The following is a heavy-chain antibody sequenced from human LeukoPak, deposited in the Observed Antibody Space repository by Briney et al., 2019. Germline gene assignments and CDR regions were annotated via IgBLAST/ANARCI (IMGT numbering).Heavy chain of an antibody. CDR3: ARDRELRITLGGAAWFDP. D-gene: IGHD3-16*01. CDR2: INPSGGSA. J-gene: IGHJ5*02. CDR1: GYIFTKYY. Sequence: GASVKVSFKTSGYIFTKYYMHWLRQAPGQGLEWMGIINPSGGSATYAQKFQGRVTMTSDTSTNTAYMELSGLRSEDTAIYYCARDRELRITLGGAAWFDPWGQGTLVTVSS. V-gene: IGHV1-46*01.